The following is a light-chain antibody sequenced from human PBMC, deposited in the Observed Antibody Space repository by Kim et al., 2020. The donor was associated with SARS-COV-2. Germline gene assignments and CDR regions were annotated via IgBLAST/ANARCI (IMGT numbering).Light chain of an antibody. CDR3: QKYNSAPWT. CDR1: QGISNH. V-gene: IGKV1-27*01. J-gene: IGKJ1*01. Sequence: ASVGDGTTITCRTSQGISNHLAWYQQKPGKAPKLLIYAASALQSGVPSRFSGSGSGTDFTITISSLQPEDVATYYCQKYNSAPWTFGQGNKVDIK. CDR2: AAS.